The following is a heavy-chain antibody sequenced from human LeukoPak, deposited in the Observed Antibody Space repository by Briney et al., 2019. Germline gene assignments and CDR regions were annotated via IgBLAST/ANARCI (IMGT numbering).Heavy chain of an antibody. Sequence: ASVKVSCKAPGGTFSSYAIIWVRQAPGQGLEWMGRIIPILGIANYAQKFQGRVTITADKSTSTAYMELSSLRSEDTAVYYCASYDSSGYYLDYWGQGTLVTVSS. D-gene: IGHD3-22*01. V-gene: IGHV1-69*04. CDR2: IIPILGIA. J-gene: IGHJ4*02. CDR1: GGTFSSYA. CDR3: ASYDSSGYYLDY.